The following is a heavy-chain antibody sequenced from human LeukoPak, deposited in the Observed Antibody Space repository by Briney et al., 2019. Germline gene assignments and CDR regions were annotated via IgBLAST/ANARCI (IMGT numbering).Heavy chain of an antibody. V-gene: IGHV3-66*02. J-gene: IGHJ4*02. CDR3: ARGKYDFWSGYYLDY. D-gene: IGHD3-3*01. CDR1: GFTVSSNY. CDR2: IYSGGST. Sequence: GGSLRLSCATSGFTVSSNYMSWVRQAPGKGLEWVSVIYSGGSTYYADSVKGRFTISRDNSKNTLYLQMNSLRAEDTAVYYCARGKYDFWSGYYLDYWGQGTLVTVSS.